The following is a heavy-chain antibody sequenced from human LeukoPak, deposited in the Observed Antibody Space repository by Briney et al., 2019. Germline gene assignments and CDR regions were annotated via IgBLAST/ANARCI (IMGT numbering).Heavy chain of an antibody. CDR3: ARLRYGDYAVDY. J-gene: IGHJ4*02. CDR2: IYYSGST. Sequence: TASETLSLTCTVSGGSISSYYWSWIRQPPGKGLEWIGYIYYSGSTNYNPSLKSRVTISVDTSKNQFSLKLSSVTAADTAVYYCARLRYGDYAVDYWGQGTLVTVSS. V-gene: IGHV4-59*08. CDR1: GGSISSYY. D-gene: IGHD4-17*01.